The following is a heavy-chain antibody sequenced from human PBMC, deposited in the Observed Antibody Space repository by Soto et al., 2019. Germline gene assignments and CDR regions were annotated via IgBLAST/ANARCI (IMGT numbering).Heavy chain of an antibody. CDR2: IPPDGNNK. D-gene: IGHD2-21*02. CDR1: GFTFSSYV. J-gene: IGHJ4*02. Sequence: QVQLVESGGGVVQPGRSLRLSCAASGFTFSSYVMHWVRQAPGKGLEWVASIPPDGNNKYYTDSVKGRFSISRDNSKYTVYLQMTSLGGEDTAVYYCARDTGDYYFDYWGQGTLVTVSS. CDR3: ARDTGDYYFDY. V-gene: IGHV3-30-3*01.